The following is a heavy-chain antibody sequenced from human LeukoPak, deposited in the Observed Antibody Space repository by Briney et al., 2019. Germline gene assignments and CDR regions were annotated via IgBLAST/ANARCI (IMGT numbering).Heavy chain of an antibody. V-gene: IGHV3-21*01. D-gene: IGHD2-21*01. CDR2: ISSSSSYI. CDR1: GFTFSSYS. Sequence: GGSLRLSCAASGFTFSSYSMNWVRQAPGKGLEWVSSISSSSSYIYYANSVKGRFTISRDNAKNSLYLQMNSLRAEDTAVYYCARARFVSERQPRSDDYWGQGTLVTVSS. CDR3: ARARFVSERQPRSDDY. J-gene: IGHJ4*02.